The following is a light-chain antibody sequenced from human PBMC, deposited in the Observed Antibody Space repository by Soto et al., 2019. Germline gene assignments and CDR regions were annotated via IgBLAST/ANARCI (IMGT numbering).Light chain of an antibody. CDR3: QQYGSSPPYT. Sequence: EIVLTQSPGTLSLSPRERATLSCRASQSVSSSYLAWYQQKPGQAPRLLIYGASNRATGIPDRFSASGSGTDFTLTISRLEPEDFAVYYCQQYGSSPPYTFGQGTKLEN. J-gene: IGKJ2*01. CDR2: GAS. CDR1: QSVSSSY. V-gene: IGKV3-20*01.